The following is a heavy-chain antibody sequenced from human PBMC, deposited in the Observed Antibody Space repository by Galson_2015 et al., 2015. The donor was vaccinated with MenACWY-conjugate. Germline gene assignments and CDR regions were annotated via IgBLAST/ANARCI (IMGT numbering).Heavy chain of an antibody. J-gene: IGHJ4*02. D-gene: IGHD3-22*01. CDR1: GYTFTRHG. Sequence: SVKVSCKASGYTFTRHGITWVRQAPGQGLEWMGWISAYNGDTKYAQKFQGRVTMTTDTSTSTAYMELRGLRSDDTAVYYCARDPSNSSGYYPHSDYWGQGTLVTVSS. CDR3: ARDPSNSSGYYPHSDY. CDR2: ISAYNGDT. V-gene: IGHV1-18*01.